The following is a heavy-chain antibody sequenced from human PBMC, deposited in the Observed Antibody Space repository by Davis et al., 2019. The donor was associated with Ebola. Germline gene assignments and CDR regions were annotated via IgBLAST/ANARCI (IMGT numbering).Heavy chain of an antibody. CDR1: GNTFNSYG. CDR3: ARTSIVGTTTTASDI. V-gene: IGHV1-18*01. D-gene: IGHD1-26*01. CDR2: ISAYNGNT. J-gene: IGHJ3*02. Sequence: AASVKVSCKASGNTFNSYGINWVRQAPGQGLEWMGWISAYNGNTNYAQKFQGRVTMTTDTSTGTAYMELRSLRSDDTAVYFCARTSIVGTTTTASDIWGQGTKVTVSS.